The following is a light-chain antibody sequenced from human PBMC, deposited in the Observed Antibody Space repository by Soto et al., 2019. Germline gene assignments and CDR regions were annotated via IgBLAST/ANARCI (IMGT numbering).Light chain of an antibody. CDR1: QSLLYSDGNTH. CDR3: MQGTHWPPYT. V-gene: IGKV2-30*01. CDR2: KAS. J-gene: IGKJ2*01. Sequence: DVVMTQSPLSLAVTLGQPASISCRSSQSLLYSDGNTHLNWFHQRPGQSPRRLIYKASNRGSGVPGRSSCSGSGTDFTMKISRVEAEDVGVYYCMQGTHWPPYTFGEGTKLEIK.